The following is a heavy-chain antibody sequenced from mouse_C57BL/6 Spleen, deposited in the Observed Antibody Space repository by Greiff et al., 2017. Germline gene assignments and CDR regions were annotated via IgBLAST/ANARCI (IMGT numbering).Heavy chain of an antibody. J-gene: IGHJ1*03. CDR1: GYTFTSYW. V-gene: IGHV1-59*01. D-gene: IGHD1-1*01. CDR2: IDPSDSYT. CDR3: ARPITGDFGV. Sequence: QVQLQQPGAELVRPGTSVKLSCKASGYTFTSYWMHWVKQRPGQGLEWIGVIDPSDSYTNYNQKFKGKCTLAVDTTSSTAYMQLSSLTSEDSAVYYSARPITGDFGVWGTGTTVTVAS.